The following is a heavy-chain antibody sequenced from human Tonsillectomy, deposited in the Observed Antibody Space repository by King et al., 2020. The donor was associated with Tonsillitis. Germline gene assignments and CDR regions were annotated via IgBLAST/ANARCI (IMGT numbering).Heavy chain of an antibody. CDR2: ISYSGTT. CDR3: ARLRVGATRYYYHGMDV. J-gene: IGHJ6*02. CDR1: GGSLKSTSSY. V-gene: IGHV4-39*07. Sequence: QLQESGPGLVKPSETLSLTCNVSGGSLKSTSSYWGWIRQPPGKGLEWIGTISYSGTTYYNSSFKSRVTISLDTSKNHFSLRLSSVAAADTAVYYCARLRVGATRYYYHGMDVWGQGTTISVS. D-gene: IGHD1-26*01.